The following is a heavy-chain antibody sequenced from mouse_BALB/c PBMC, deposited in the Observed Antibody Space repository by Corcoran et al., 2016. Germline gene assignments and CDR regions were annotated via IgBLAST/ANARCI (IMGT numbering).Heavy chain of an antibody. Sequence: EVQLQQSGAELVKPGASVKLSCTASGFNINDTYMHWVKQRPEQGLEWIGRIDPANGNTKYDPKFQGKATITADTSSNTAYLQLSSLTSEDTSVYYCARRGDHGGFAYWGQGTLVTVSA. CDR3: ARRGDHGGFAY. CDR1: GFNINDTY. J-gene: IGHJ3*01. V-gene: IGHV14-3*02. CDR2: IDPANGNT.